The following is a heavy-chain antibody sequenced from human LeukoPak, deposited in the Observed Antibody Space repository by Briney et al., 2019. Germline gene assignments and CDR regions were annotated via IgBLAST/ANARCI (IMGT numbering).Heavy chain of an antibody. CDR3: ARRAYSSGFDYIDY. V-gene: IGHV4-59*08. Sequence: SETLSLTCTVSGGSISSYYWSWIRQPPGKGLELIGFIYYSGSTSYNPSLKSRATISVDTSKSQFSLKLSSVIAADTAVYYCARRAYSSGFDYIDYWGQGTLVTVSS. CDR1: GGSISSYY. D-gene: IGHD6-19*01. J-gene: IGHJ4*02. CDR2: IYYSGST.